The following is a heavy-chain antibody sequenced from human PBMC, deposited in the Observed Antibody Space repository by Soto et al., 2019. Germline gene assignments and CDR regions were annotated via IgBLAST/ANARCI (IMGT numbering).Heavy chain of an antibody. J-gene: IGHJ4*02. CDR1: GFSLTNIRMG. Sequence: SGPTLVNPTETLTLTCTVSGFSLTNIRMGVSWIRQPPGKALEWLAHIFSNDEKSYSTSLESRLTISKDTSKSQVVLTMTNMDPVDTATYYSERTKITSLLFDSWGQGTLVTVSS. V-gene: IGHV2-26*01. D-gene: IGHD3-10*01. CDR3: ERTKITSLLFDS. CDR2: IFSNDEK.